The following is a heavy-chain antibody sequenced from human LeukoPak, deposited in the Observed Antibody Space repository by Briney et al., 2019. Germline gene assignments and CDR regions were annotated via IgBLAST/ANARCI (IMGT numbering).Heavy chain of an antibody. CDR2: IWYDGSNK. D-gene: IGHD3-22*01. CDR3: ARSPSSSGYLNYFDY. CDR1: GFTFSSYG. J-gene: IGHJ4*02. Sequence: GGSLRLSCAASGFTFSSYGMHWVRQAPGKGLEWVAVIWYDGSNKYYADSVKGTFTMSRDNSKNTLYLQMNSLRAEDTAVYYCARSPSSSGYLNYFDYWGQGTLVTVSS. V-gene: IGHV3-33*01.